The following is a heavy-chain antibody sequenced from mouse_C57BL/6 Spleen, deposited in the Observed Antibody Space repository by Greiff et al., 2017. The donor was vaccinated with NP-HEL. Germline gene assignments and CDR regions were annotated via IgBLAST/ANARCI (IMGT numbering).Heavy chain of an antibody. V-gene: IGHV1-15*01. CDR1: GYTFTDYE. J-gene: IGHJ1*03. Sequence: VKLQESGAELVRPGASVTLSCKASGYTFTDYEMHWVKQTPVHGLEWIGAIDPETGGTAYNQKFKGKAILTADKSSSTAYMELRSLTSEDSAVYYCTRYGTTVVANRYFDVWGTGTTVTVSS. D-gene: IGHD1-1*01. CDR2: IDPETGGT. CDR3: TRYGTTVVANRYFDV.